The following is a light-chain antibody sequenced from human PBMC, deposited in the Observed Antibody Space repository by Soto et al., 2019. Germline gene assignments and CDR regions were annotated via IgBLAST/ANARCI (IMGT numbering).Light chain of an antibody. V-gene: IGKV1-39*01. Sequence: DIQVTQSPSYLSASVGERVTFTCRASRSVSSYLNWYHHTPGRAPKLLIYGTSTLQREVPSRFSASGLGTDFTFTITNLQPEDFGTYYCQQSYSSPYTFGQGTKLEIK. J-gene: IGKJ2*01. CDR2: GTS. CDR1: RSVSSY. CDR3: QQSYSSPYT.